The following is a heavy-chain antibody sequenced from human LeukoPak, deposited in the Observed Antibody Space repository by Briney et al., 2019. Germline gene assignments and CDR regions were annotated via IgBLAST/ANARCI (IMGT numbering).Heavy chain of an antibody. D-gene: IGHD6-13*01. V-gene: IGHV3-30-3*01. CDR2: ISYDGSNK. CDR1: GFTFSSYA. Sequence: GRSLRLSCAASGFTFSSYAMHWVRQAPGKGLEWVAVISYDGSNKYYADSVKGRFTISRDNSKNTLYLQMNSLRAEDTAVYYCAREQWSSSWKGAFDYWGQGTLVTVSS. CDR3: AREQWSSSWKGAFDY. J-gene: IGHJ4*02.